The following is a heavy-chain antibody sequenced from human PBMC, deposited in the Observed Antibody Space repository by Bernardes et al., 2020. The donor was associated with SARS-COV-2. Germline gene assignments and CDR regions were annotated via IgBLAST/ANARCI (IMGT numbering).Heavy chain of an antibody. J-gene: IGHJ3*02. D-gene: IGHD6-13*01. Sequence: GESLKISCKGSGYTFTSFWIGWVRQMPGKGLEWMGLIYPGDSDTRYSPSFQGQVTISADKSISTAYLQWSSLKASDTAIYYCARHRGYLIAATGPYAFDIWGQGTMVTVSS. V-gene: IGHV5-51*01. CDR3: ARHRGYLIAATGPYAFDI. CDR1: GYTFTSFW. CDR2: IYPGDSDT.